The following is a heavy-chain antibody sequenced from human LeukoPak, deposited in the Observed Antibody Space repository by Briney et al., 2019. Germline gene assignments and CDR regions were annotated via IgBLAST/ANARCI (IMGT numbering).Heavy chain of an antibody. J-gene: IGHJ6*02. V-gene: IGHV1-18*01. D-gene: IGHD3-9*01. CDR2: ISAYNGNT. CDR1: GYTFTSYG. CDR3: ARGSDDTLTGYYNVLYYYYGMDV. Sequence: ASVKVSCKASGYTFTSYGISWVRQAPGQGLEWMGWISAYNGNTNYAQKLQGRVTMTTDTSTSTAYMELRSLRSDDTAVYYCARGSDDTLTGYYNVLYYYYGMDVWGQGTTVTVSS.